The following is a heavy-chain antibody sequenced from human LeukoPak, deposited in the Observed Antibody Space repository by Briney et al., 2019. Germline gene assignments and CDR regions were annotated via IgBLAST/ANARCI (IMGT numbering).Heavy chain of an antibody. CDR3: AREKTYCGGDCFKVRAFDI. D-gene: IGHD2-21*02. V-gene: IGHV4-31*03. J-gene: IGHJ3*02. Sequence: SETLSLTCTVSGGSISSGGYYWSWIRQHPGKGREWIGYIYYSGSTYYNPSLKSRVTISVDTSKNQFSLKLSSVTAADTAVYYCAREKTYCGGDCFKVRAFDIWSQGTMVTVSS. CDR2: IYYSGST. CDR1: GGSISSGGYY.